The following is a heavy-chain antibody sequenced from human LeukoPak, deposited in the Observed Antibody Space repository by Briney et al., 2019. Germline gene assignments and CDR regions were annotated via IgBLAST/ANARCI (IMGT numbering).Heavy chain of an antibody. CDR2: IYYSGTT. J-gene: IGHJ3*02. V-gene: IGHV4-39*01. CDR3: ATLYSGSFTDAFDI. Sequence: SETLSLTCTVSGGAISSSNYYWGWIRQPPGKGLEWIGSIYYSGTTYYNPSLKSRVTISVDTSKNQFSLNLNSVTAADTAVYYCATLYSGSFTDAFDIWGQGTMVTVSS. CDR1: GGAISSSNYY. D-gene: IGHD1-26*01.